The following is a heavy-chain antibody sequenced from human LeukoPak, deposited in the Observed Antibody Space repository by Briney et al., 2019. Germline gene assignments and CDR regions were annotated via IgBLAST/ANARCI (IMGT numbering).Heavy chain of an antibody. CDR3: ARHQRYSYGFDY. J-gene: IGHJ4*02. Sequence: SETLSLTCTVSGCSISSYYWSWIRQPPGKGLEWIGYIYTSGSTNYNPSVKSRVTISVDTSKNLFSLKLSSVTAANTAVYYCARHQRYSYGFDYWGQGTLVTVSS. D-gene: IGHD5-18*01. V-gene: IGHV4-4*09. CDR2: IYTSGST. CDR1: GCSISSYY.